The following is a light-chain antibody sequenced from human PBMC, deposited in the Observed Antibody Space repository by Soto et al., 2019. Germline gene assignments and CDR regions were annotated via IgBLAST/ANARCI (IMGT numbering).Light chain of an antibody. Sequence: DTVLTQSPGTLSLSPGESTPFTXSASHSVSSTFLAWYQQKPGQAPTLLIYDADTRATGIPDRFSGSGFGTHFTLTISSLEPEDFAMYYCQQSASSVTFGQGTRLEIK. CDR2: DAD. J-gene: IGKJ5*01. CDR1: HSVSSTF. V-gene: IGKV3-20*01. CDR3: QQSASSVT.